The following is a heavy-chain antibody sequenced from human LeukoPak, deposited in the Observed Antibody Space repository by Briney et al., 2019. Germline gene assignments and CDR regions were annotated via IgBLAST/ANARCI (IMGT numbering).Heavy chain of an antibody. CDR2: ISSSSSYI. CDR3: ARGLVIVRTWFDP. CDR1: GFTFSSYS. D-gene: IGHD3-22*01. J-gene: IGHJ5*02. Sequence: PGGSLRLSCAASGFTFSSYSMNWVRQAPGKGLEWVSSISSSSSYIYYADSVKGRFTISRDNAKNSLYLQMNSLRAEDTAVYYCARGLVIVRTWFDPWGQGTLVTVSS. V-gene: IGHV3-21*01.